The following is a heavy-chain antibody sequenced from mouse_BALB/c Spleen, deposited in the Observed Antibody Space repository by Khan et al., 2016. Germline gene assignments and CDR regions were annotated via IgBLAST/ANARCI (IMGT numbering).Heavy chain of an antibody. D-gene: IGHD2-1*01. CDR1: GLNIKDFY. Sequence: VQLKQSGAELVRSGASVKLSCTASGLNIKDFYMHWVKQRPEQGLEWIGWIDPDNGDTEYDPNFQGKATMTADTSSNTAYLNLSSLTSEDTAVYYCALYGNILAGFAYWGQGTLVTVSA. CDR2: IDPDNGDT. CDR3: ALYGNILAGFAY. J-gene: IGHJ3*01. V-gene: IGHV14-4*02.